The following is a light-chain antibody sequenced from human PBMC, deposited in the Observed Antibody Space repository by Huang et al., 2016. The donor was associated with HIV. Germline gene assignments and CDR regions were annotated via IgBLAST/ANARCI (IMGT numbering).Light chain of an antibody. J-gene: IGKJ4*01. Sequence: IILTQSPATLSVSPGEGATLSCRASQSLGTNLAWYLQGPGQAPRRLVYGASTRATGVPVRFSGSGSGTQFNLTLSSLQSEDFATYYCQHYSNWPPLTFGGGTKVDI. CDR3: QHYSNWPPLT. V-gene: IGKV3-15*01. CDR2: GAS. CDR1: QSLGTN.